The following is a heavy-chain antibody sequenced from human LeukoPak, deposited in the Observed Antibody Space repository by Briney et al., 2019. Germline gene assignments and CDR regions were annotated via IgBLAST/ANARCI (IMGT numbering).Heavy chain of an antibody. D-gene: IGHD3-10*01. J-gene: IGHJ4*02. Sequence: ASVKVSCKASGYTFTGYYMHWVRQAPGQGLEWMGWINPNSGGTNYAQKFQGRVTMTRDTSISTAYMELGRLRSDDTAVYYCARDFGSGSYYKRDYHFDYWGQGTLVTVSS. CDR3: ARDFGSGSYYKRDYHFDY. CDR1: GYTFTGYY. CDR2: INPNSGGT. V-gene: IGHV1-2*02.